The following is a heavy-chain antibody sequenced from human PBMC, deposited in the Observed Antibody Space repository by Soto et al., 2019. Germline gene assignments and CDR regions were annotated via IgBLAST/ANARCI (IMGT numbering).Heavy chain of an antibody. CDR3: ARGRTGTTSFDY. J-gene: IGHJ4*02. Sequence: PSETLSLTCAVYGGSFSGYYWSWIRQPPGKGLEWIGEINHSGSTSYNPSLKSRVTISVDTSKNQFSLKLSSVTAADTAVYYCARGRTGTTSFDYWGQGTMVTVSS. CDR1: GGSFSGYY. CDR2: INHSGST. V-gene: IGHV4-34*01. D-gene: IGHD1-7*01.